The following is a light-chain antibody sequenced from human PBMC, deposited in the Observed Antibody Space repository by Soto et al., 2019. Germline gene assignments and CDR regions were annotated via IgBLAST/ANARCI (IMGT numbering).Light chain of an antibody. Sequence: EIVMTQSPATLSVSPEERATLSSRASQSVSSNLAWYQQKPGQAPRLLIYGASTRATGIPARFSGSGSGTEFTLTLSSLQSEDFAVYYCHQYNDWLTRTFGQGTKVEIK. CDR2: GAS. J-gene: IGKJ1*01. CDR1: QSVSSN. V-gene: IGKV3-15*01. CDR3: HQYNDWLTRT.